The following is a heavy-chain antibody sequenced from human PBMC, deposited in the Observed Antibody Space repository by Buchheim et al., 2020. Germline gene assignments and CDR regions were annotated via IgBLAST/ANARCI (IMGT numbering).Heavy chain of an antibody. CDR1: GFTFGDHA. D-gene: IGHD3-22*01. CDR2: IRSKGYGGSA. J-gene: IGHJ4*02. CDR3: TRVRFYDSSGYYYLFDY. V-gene: IGHV3-49*03. Sequence: EVQLVESGGGLVQPGRSLRLSCIASGFTFGDHAMNWFRPAPGKGLEWVGFIRSKGYGGSADYAASVNGRFTISRDDSESIAYLQMNSLKTEDTAVYYCTRVRFYDSSGYYYLFDYWGQGT.